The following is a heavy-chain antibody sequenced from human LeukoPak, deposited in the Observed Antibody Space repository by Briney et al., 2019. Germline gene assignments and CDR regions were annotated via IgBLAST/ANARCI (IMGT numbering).Heavy chain of an antibody. CDR1: SVSCSDYC. CDR3: ARGLKAFCN. J-gene: IGHJ4*02. CDR2: INHSGNT. V-gene: IGHV4-34*01. Sequence: ASETLSLTCAVYSVSCSDYCWSWIRHSPGQGLEWIGEINHSGNTNYNPCLKSRVTILVDKSKNQVSLKLRSATAADTAVFYFARGLKAFCNWSQGTLVTLSS.